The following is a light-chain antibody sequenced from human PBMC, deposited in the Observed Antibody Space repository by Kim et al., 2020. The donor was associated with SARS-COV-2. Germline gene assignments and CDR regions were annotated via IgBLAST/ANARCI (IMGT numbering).Light chain of an antibody. CDR2: AAS. CDR3: QYYRGAPVT. CDR1: QSVDSRY. J-gene: IGKJ4*01. Sequence: DIVLTQSPVTLSLSPGEGATLSCRASQSVDSRYIAWYQQKSGQAPRLFIYAASSRATGIPDRFSGSGSGTDFTLTISRLEPEDFAVYYCQYYRGAPVTFDGGTKVDIK. V-gene: IGKV3-20*01.